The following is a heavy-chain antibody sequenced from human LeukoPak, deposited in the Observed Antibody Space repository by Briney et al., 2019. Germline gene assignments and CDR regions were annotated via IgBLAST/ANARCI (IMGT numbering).Heavy chain of an antibody. CDR2: VYHSGST. J-gene: IGHJ4*02. D-gene: IGHD6-13*01. Sequence: SETLSLTCTVSGGSISVSGGSITSSTYYWGWVRQPPGKGLEWIGSVYHSGSTYYNPSLKSRVTISVDTSKNQFSLKLSSVTAADTAVYYCARGIAAAHDYWGQGTLVTVSS. V-gene: IGHV4-39*07. CDR3: ARGIAAAHDY. CDR1: GGSITSSTYY.